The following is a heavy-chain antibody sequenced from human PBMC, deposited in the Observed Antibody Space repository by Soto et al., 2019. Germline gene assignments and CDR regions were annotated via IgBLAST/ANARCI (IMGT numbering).Heavy chain of an antibody. CDR1: GFTFSSYV. CDR3: AKDFGPLGMEFAFDI. V-gene: IGHV3-23*01. Sequence: GGSLRLSCAASGFTFSSYVMSWVRQAPGKGLEWVSAISGSGGSTYYADSVKGRFTISRDNSKNTLYLQMNSLRAEDTAVYYCAKDFGPLGMEFAFDIWGQGTMVTVSS. J-gene: IGHJ3*02. D-gene: IGHD7-27*01. CDR2: ISGSGGST.